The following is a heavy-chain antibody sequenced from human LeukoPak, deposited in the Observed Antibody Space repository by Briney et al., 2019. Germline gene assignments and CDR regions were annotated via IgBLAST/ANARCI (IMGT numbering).Heavy chain of an antibody. CDR2: IYHSGST. D-gene: IGHD6-6*01. V-gene: IGHV4-38-2*02. J-gene: IGHJ4*02. CDR3: ARDLPSIARLCYFDY. CDR1: NYSISSGYY. Sequence: PSETLSLTXTVSNYSISSGYYWGWIRQPPGKGLEWIGSIYHSGSTYYNPSLKSRVTISVDTSKNQFSLRLSSVTAADTAVYYCARDLPSIARLCYFDYWGQGTLVTVSS.